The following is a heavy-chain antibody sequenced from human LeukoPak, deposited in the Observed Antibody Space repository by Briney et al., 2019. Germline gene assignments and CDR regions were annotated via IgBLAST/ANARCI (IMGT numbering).Heavy chain of an antibody. D-gene: IGHD4-17*01. J-gene: IGHJ3*02. Sequence: LTGGSLRLSCAASGFTFSSYAMSWVRQAPGKGLEWVSAISGSGGSTYYADSVKGRFTISRDNSKNTLYLQMNSLRSEDTAVYYCAASPGRDDYGDFGGNDAFDIWGQGTMVTVSS. CDR2: ISGSGGST. CDR1: GFTFSSYA. CDR3: AASPGRDDYGDFGGNDAFDI. V-gene: IGHV3-23*01.